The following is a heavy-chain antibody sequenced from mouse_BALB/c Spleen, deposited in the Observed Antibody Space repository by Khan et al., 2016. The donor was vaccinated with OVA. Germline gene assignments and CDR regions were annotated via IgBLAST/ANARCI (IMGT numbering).Heavy chain of an antibody. V-gene: IGHV5-17*02. J-gene: IGHJ3*01. CDR3: TRRHNTYTWFAY. CDR1: GFTFSNFG. Sequence: EVELVESGGGLVQPGGSRKLSCAASGFTFSNFGMHWVRQAPEKGLEWVAYISSGSNTIYYADSVRGRFTISRDNPGNNLFLQMTSLRSEDTAIYYCTRRHNTYTWFAYWGQGTLVTVSA. CDR2: ISSGSNTI. D-gene: IGHD2-10*01.